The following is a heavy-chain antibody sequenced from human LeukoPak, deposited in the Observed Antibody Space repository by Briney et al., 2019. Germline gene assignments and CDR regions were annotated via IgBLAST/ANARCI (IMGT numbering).Heavy chain of an antibody. J-gene: IGHJ3*02. D-gene: IGHD4-17*01. CDR2: ISSSSSTI. Sequence: GGSLRLSCAASGFTFNSFSMNWVRQAPGKGLEWVSYISSSSSTIYYADPVKGRFTISRDNAKNSLYLQMNSLRAEDTAVYYCASLYGIDAFDIWGQGTMVTVSS. CDR3: ASLYGIDAFDI. CDR1: GFTFNSFS. V-gene: IGHV3-48*01.